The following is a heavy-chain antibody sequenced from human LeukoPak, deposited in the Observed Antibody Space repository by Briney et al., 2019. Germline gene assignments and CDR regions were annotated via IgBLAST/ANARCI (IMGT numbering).Heavy chain of an antibody. J-gene: IGHJ4*02. CDR2: ISYDGSNK. CDR3: AKDRGYSYGVNDY. Sequence: GGSLRLSCAASGFTFSSYGMHWVRQAPGKGLEWVAVISYDGSNKYYADSVKGRFTISRDNSKNTLYLQMNSLRAEDTAVYYCAKDRGYSYGVNDYWGQGTLVTVSS. D-gene: IGHD5-18*01. V-gene: IGHV3-30*18. CDR1: GFTFSSYG.